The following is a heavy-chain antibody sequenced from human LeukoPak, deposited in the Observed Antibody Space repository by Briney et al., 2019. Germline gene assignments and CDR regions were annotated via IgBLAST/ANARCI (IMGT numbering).Heavy chain of an antibody. J-gene: IGHJ6*03. CDR2: INSDGSST. CDR3: ARVPFSGVDYYYYMDV. D-gene: IGHD3-10*01. CDR1: GFTFSSYW. Sequence: GGSLRLSCAAPGFTFSSYWMHWVRQAPGKGLVWVSRINSDGSSTSYADSVKGRFTISRDNAKNTLYLQMNSLRAEDTAVYYCARVPFSGVDYYYYMDVWGKGTTVTISS. V-gene: IGHV3-74*01.